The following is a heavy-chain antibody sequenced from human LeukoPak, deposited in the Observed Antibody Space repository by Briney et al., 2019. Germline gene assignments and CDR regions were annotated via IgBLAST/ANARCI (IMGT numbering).Heavy chain of an antibody. CDR1: GFTFDDYA. Sequence: ARSLRLSCAASGFTFDDYAMHWVRQAPGKGLEWVSGISWNSGSIGYADSVKGRFTISRDNAKNSLYLQMNSLRAEDMALYYCAKANYDILTGYIDYWGQGTLVTVSS. J-gene: IGHJ4*02. CDR2: ISWNSGSI. V-gene: IGHV3-9*03. CDR3: AKANYDILTGYIDY. D-gene: IGHD3-9*01.